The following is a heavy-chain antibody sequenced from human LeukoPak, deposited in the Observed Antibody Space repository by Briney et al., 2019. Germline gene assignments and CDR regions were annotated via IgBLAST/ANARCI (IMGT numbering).Heavy chain of an antibody. CDR1: GFTLSNHW. D-gene: IGHD3-10*01. CDR3: VKEAYYGWGSSPTFYFDY. Sequence: GGSLRLSCAASGFTLSNHWMHWVRQAPGKGLVWVSRISGDEIWTSYADSVKGRFIISRDNAKDTLYLQMNRLRPEDTAVYYCVKEAYYGWGSSPTFYFDYWGQGTRVTVSS. J-gene: IGHJ4*02. V-gene: IGHV3-74*01. CDR2: ISGDEIWT.